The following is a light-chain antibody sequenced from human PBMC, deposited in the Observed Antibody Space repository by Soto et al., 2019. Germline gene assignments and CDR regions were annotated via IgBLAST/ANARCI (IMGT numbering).Light chain of an antibody. CDR2: DVS. CDR3: TSYTTGTTWV. J-gene: IGLJ3*02. V-gene: IGLV2-14*03. Sequence: QSALTQPASVSGSPGQSITISCTGTSSDVGRYNYVSWHQQHPGKAPNLLIFDVSNRPSGVSDRFSGSKSGNTASLTISGLQAEDEADYYCTSYTTGTTWVFGGGTKLTVL. CDR1: SSDVGRYNY.